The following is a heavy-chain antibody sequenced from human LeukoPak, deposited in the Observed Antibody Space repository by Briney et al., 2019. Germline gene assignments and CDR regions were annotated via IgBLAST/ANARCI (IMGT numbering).Heavy chain of an antibody. D-gene: IGHD4-23*01. CDR1: GGSISSSNW. CDR2: IYHSGST. CDR3: ARDPRGTVVTLYYYYGMDV. Sequence: SETLSLTCAVSGGSISSSNWWSWVRKPPGKGLECVGEIYHSGSTNYNPSLKSRVTISVDKSKNQFSLKLSSVTAADTAVYYCARDPRGTVVTLYYYYGMDVWGQGTTATVSS. J-gene: IGHJ6*02. V-gene: IGHV4-4*02.